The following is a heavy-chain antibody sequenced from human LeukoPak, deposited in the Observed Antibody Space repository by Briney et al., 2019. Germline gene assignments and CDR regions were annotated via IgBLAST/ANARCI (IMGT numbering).Heavy chain of an antibody. CDR1: GGSISSSSYY. V-gene: IGHV4-39*01. CDR3: AMTPYDFWSGYNYYYYMDV. CDR2: IYYSGST. J-gene: IGHJ6*03. D-gene: IGHD3-3*01. Sequence: PSETLSLTCTVSGGSISSSSYYWGWIRQPPGKGLEWIGSIYYSGSTYYNPSLKSRVTISVDTSKNQFSLKLSSVTAADTAVYYCAMTPYDFWSGYNYYYYMDVWGKGTTVTVSS.